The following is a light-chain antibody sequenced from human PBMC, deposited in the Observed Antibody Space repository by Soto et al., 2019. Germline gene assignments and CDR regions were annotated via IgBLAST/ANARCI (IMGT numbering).Light chain of an antibody. CDR1: QSVNSSS. V-gene: IGKV3-20*01. J-gene: IGKJ1*01. CDR2: GAS. CDR3: QRYYDSLWT. Sequence: EIVLTQSPGTLSLSPGERATLSCRASQSVNSSSLAWYQQKPGQAPRLLIHGASSRATGIPDRFSGSGSGKDFPLIISRLEPEDFAFYFCQRYYDSLWTFGQGTKVEIK.